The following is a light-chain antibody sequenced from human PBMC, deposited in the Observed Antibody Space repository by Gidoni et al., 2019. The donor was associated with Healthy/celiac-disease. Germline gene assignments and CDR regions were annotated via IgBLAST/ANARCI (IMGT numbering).Light chain of an antibody. Sequence: EIQMTQSPSSLSASGGDRVTITCRASQSIRIYLKWYQQKPGKAPKLLIYAASSLQSGVPSRFSGSGSGTDFTLTISSLQPEDFATYYCLQSYSTPLTFGGGTKVEIK. J-gene: IGKJ4*01. CDR3: LQSYSTPLT. CDR1: QSIRIY. V-gene: IGKV1-39*01. CDR2: AAS.